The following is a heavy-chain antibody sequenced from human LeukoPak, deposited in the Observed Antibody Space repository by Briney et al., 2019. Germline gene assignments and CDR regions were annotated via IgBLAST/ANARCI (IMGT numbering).Heavy chain of an antibody. D-gene: IGHD5-18*01. V-gene: IGHV3-48*04. Sequence: GGSLRLSCAASGFTFSSYSMNWVRQAPGKGLEWVSYISGSSSTISYADSVRGRFTISRDNAENSLYLQMNSLRAEDTAVYYCASRKQLYGYWGQGTLVTVSS. J-gene: IGHJ4*02. CDR3: ASRKQLYGY. CDR1: GFTFSSYS. CDR2: ISGSSSTI.